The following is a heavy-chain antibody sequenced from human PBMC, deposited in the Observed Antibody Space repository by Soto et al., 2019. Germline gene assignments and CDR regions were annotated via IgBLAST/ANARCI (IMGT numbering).Heavy chain of an antibody. D-gene: IGHD5-12*01. Sequence: QVQLVESGGGVVQPGRSLRLSCEASGFTFSNYGMHWVRQAPGKGLEWVAVIWNDGSSRYYADSVKGRFIVSRDNSKNTLFLQMNNVRDEDTAVYYCARPDLVAAIGAALDYWGQGTLVTVSS. CDR2: IWNDGSSR. V-gene: IGHV3-33*01. J-gene: IGHJ4*02. CDR3: ARPDLVAAIGAALDY. CDR1: GFTFSNYG.